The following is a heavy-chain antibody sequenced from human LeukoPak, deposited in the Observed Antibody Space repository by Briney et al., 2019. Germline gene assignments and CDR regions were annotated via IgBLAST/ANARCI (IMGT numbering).Heavy chain of an antibody. J-gene: IGHJ4*02. CDR2: ISSSSSYI. D-gene: IGHD3-10*01. CDR1: GFTFSSYS. CDR3: ARVTMVRGVNYFDY. Sequence: GGSLRLSCAASGFTFSSYSMNWVRQAPGKGLEWVSSISSSSSYIYYADSVKGRFTISRDNAKNSLYPQMNSLRAEDTAVYYCARVTMVRGVNYFDYWGQGTLVTVSS. V-gene: IGHV3-21*01.